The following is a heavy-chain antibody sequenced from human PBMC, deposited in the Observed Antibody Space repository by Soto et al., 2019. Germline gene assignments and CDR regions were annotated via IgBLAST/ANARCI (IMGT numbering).Heavy chain of an antibody. CDR2: ISAYNGNT. V-gene: IGHV1-18*01. J-gene: IGHJ6*03. CDR1: GYTFTSYG. D-gene: IGHD1-26*01. Sequence: ASVKVSCKASGYTFTSYGISWVRQAPGQGLEWMGWISAYNGNTNYAQKLQGRVTMTTDTSTSTAYMELRSLRSDGTAVYYCARGFSGGYANPFYYYYMDVWGKGTTVTVSS. CDR3: ARGFSGGYANPFYYYYMDV.